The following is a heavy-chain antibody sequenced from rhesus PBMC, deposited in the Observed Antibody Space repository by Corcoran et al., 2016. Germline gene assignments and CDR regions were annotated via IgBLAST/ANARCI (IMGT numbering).Heavy chain of an antibody. J-gene: IGHJ4*01. CDR3: ARGTVGRVQFDY. CDR1: GGPISSSY. D-gene: IGHD5-24*01. Sequence: QLQLQESGPGLVKPSETLSLTCAVSGGPISSSYWSWIRQAPGKGLEGIGYMSGSGTSNAPNPPLKGRVTRAVDTSTNQLSLKLGSVTAADTAGYYCARGTVGRVQFDYWGQGVLVTVSS. V-gene: IGHV4-169*01. CDR2: MSGSGTSN.